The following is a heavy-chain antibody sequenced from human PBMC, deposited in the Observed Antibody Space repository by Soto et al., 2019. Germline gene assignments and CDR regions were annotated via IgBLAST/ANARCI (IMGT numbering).Heavy chain of an antibody. D-gene: IGHD3-3*02. CDR3: ARHFWVIGTLSYYFDH. V-gene: IGHV4-30-2*01. CDR1: GCSISSGGYS. Sequence: PSETLSLTCAASGCSISSGGYSWSWILHPPGKGLEWIGYIYHSGSTYYNPSLKSRVTISVDRSKNQFSLKLSSVTAADTAVYYCARHFWVIGTLSYYFDHWCQGTLVTVSS. CDR2: IYHSGST. J-gene: IGHJ4*02.